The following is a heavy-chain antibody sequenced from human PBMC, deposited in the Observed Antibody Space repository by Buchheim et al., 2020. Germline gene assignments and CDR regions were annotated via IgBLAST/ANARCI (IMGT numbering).Heavy chain of an antibody. CDR1: GFTFSSFG. V-gene: IGHV3-21*02. J-gene: IGHJ6*02. CDR3: AKDNVFNLPGAYDGYYFYGMDV. CDR2: ISSSSRGI. D-gene: IGHD5-12*01. Sequence: EVQLVESGGSLVKPGGSLRLSCAASGFTFSSFGVNWVRQAPGKGLEWVSSISSSSRGIYYADSVRGRFTISRDNAKNSLYLQMNSLRAEDTAVYYCAKDNVFNLPGAYDGYYFYGMDVWGQGTT.